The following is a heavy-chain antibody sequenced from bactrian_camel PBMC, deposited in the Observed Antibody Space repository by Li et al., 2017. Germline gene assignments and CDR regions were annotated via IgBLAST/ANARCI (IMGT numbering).Heavy chain of an antibody. CDR1: GDSYRSAC. CDR2: IEGSGSA. V-gene: IGHV3S53*01. J-gene: IGHJ4*01. Sequence: VQLVESGGGSVRAGGSLKLSCEASGDSYRSACMGWFRQTPGKEREGVGGIEGSGSATYADSVKGRFTISKDNAKDTLYLQMNSLKIEDTAVYYCALGSSRQATMTARGKGTQVTVS. D-gene: IGHD3*01.